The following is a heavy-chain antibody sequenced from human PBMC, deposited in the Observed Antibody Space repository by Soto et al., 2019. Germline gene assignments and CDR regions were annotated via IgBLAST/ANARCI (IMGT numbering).Heavy chain of an antibody. CDR3: ARGILGGEMAKIQYFDY. CDR1: GGTFSSYA. V-gene: IGHV1-69*06. D-gene: IGHD2-8*02. Sequence: QVQLVQSGAEVKKPGSSVKVSCKASGGTFSSYAISWVRQAPGQGLEWMGGIIPIFGTANYAQKFQGRVTITADKSTSTAYMELSSLRSEDTAVYYCARGILGGEMAKIQYFDYWGQGTLVTVSS. J-gene: IGHJ4*02. CDR2: IIPIFGTA.